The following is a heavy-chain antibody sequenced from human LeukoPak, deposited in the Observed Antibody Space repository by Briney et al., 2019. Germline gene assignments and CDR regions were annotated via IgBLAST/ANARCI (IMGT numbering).Heavy chain of an antibody. CDR3: ARDTLYCSGGSCLAKFWFDP. Sequence: PSETLSLTCAVYGGPFSGYYWSWIRQPPGKGLEWIGEINHSGSTNYNPSLKSRVTISVDTSKNQFSLKLSSVTAADTAVYYCARDTLYCSGGSCLAKFWFDPWGQGTLVTVSS. D-gene: IGHD2-15*01. V-gene: IGHV4-34*01. CDR2: INHSGST. CDR1: GGPFSGYY. J-gene: IGHJ5*02.